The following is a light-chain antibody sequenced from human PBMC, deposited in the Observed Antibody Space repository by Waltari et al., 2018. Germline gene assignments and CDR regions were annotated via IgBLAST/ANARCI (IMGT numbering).Light chain of an antibody. CDR3: QQRSEWPIT. Sequence: DIVLTQSPVTLSVSPGERVTLSCRASQSVGSQLAWYQQKAGQAPRLLIHDVYNRAAGIPARVSGSGSGTDFRLTINSPEPEDSAVYFCQQRSEWPITFGGGTKVEIK. CDR2: DVY. CDR1: QSVGSQ. J-gene: IGKJ4*01. V-gene: IGKV3-11*01.